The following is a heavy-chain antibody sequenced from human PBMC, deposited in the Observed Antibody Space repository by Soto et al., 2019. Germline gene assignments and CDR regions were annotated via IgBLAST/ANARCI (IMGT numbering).Heavy chain of an antibody. CDR3: ARYGVVVPAIRLNYGMDV. CDR2: IYHSGST. J-gene: IGHJ6*02. Sequence: SETLSLTCTVSGGSISSYYWSWIRQPPGKGLEWIGYIYHSGSTKYNPSLKSRVTISVDTSKNQFSLKLSSVTAADTAVYYCARYGVVVPAIRLNYGMDVWGRGTTVTVSS. V-gene: IGHV4-59*08. D-gene: IGHD2-2*01. CDR1: GGSISSYY.